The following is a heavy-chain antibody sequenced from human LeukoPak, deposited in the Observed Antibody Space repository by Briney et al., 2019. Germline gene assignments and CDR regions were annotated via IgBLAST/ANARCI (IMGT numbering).Heavy chain of an antibody. CDR1: GVSISSSNSY. J-gene: IGHJ4*02. V-gene: IGHV4-39*07. D-gene: IGHD3-10*01. CDR3: ARGRKGAHYYGSGSYGNDY. CDR2: INHSGST. Sequence: PSETLSLTCTVSGVSISSSNSYWGWIRQPPGKGLEWIGEINHSGSTNYNPSLKSRVTISVDTSKNQFSLKLSSVTAADTAVYYCARGRKGAHYYGSGSYGNDYWGQGTLVTVSS.